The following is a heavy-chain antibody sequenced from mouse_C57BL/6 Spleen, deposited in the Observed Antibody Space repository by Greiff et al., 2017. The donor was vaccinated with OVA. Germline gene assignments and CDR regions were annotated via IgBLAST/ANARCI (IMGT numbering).Heavy chain of an antibody. CDR1: GYTFTNYW. V-gene: IGHV1-63*01. J-gene: IGHJ2*01. CDR2: IYPGGGYT. Sequence: QVQLQQSGAELVRPGTSVKMSCKASGYTFTNYWIGWAKQRPGHGLEWIGDIYPGGGYTNYNEKFKGKAKLTADKSSSTAYMQFISLTSEDSAIYYCARSGGVDSSGYSYYFDYWGPGTTLTVSS. CDR3: ARSGGVDSSGYSYYFDY. D-gene: IGHD3-2*02.